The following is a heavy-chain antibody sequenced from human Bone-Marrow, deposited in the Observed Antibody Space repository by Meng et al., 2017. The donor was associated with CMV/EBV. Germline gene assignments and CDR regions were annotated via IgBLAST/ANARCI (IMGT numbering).Heavy chain of an antibody. J-gene: IGHJ6*02. CDR3: AREIGIVGGYGLDV. CDR2: ISSSGRII. Sequence: GESLKISCAASGFTFSHYEMSWVRQAPGKGLEWISFISSSGRIIYYADSVKGRFTISRDNAKNSLYLQMNSLRAEDTAVYYCAREIGIVGGYGLDVWGQGTSVTVSS. CDR1: GFTFSHYE. D-gene: IGHD2-15*01. V-gene: IGHV3-48*03.